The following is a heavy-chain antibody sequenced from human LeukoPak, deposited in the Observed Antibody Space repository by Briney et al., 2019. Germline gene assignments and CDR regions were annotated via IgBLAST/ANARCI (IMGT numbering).Heavy chain of an antibody. Sequence: GGSLRLSCAASGFTFSSYAMSWVRQAPGKGLEWVSAISGSGGSTYYADSVKGRFTISRDNSKNTLYLQMNSLRAEDTAVYYCARGPGYDSSADAFDIWGQGTMVTVSS. CDR2: ISGSGGST. J-gene: IGHJ3*02. CDR1: GFTFSSYA. D-gene: IGHD3-22*01. V-gene: IGHV3-23*01. CDR3: ARGPGYDSSADAFDI.